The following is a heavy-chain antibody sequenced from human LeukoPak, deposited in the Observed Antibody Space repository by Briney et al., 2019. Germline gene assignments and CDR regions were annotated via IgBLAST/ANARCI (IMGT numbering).Heavy chain of an antibody. CDR1: GFTFSNYW. Sequence: GGSLRLSCAASGFTFSNYWMTWVRQAPGKGLEWVANIKKDGSEKNYVDSVKGRFTISRDNAKNSLYLQMNSLRAEDTAVYYCAXGGGYWGQGTLVTVSS. V-gene: IGHV3-7*01. CDR3: AXGGGY. J-gene: IGHJ4*02. CDR2: IKKDGSEK.